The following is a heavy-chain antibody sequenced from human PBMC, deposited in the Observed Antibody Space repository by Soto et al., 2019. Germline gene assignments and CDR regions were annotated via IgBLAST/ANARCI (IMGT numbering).Heavy chain of an antibody. CDR2: ISAYNGNT. D-gene: IGHD6-19*01. CDR3: ARDGRIAVAGKTFDY. V-gene: IGHV1-18*01. CDR1: GYTFSSYG. J-gene: IGHJ4*02. Sequence: ASLKVSCNASGYTFSSYGISWVRQAPGQGLEWMGWISAYNGNTNYAQKLQGRVTMTTDTSTSTAYMELRSLRSDDTAVYYCARDGRIAVAGKTFDYWGQGTLVTVSS.